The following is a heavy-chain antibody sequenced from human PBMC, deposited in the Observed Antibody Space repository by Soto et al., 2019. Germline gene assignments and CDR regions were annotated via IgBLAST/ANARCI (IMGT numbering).Heavy chain of an antibody. CDR2: IKQDGSEK. J-gene: IGHJ4*02. CDR3: ARERRTGRGITMIVVVGPDYFDY. Sequence: SGGSLRLSCAASGFTFSSYWMSWVRQAPGKGLEWVANIKQDGSEKYYVDSVKGRFTISRDNAKNSLYLQMNSLRAEDTAVYYCARERRTGRGITMIVVVGPDYFDYWGQGTLVTVSS. D-gene: IGHD3-22*01. V-gene: IGHV3-7*01. CDR1: GFTFSSYW.